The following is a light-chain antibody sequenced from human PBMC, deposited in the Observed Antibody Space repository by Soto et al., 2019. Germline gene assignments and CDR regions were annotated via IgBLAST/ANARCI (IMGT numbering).Light chain of an antibody. CDR2: SAS. V-gene: IGKV1-12*01. J-gene: IGKJ4*01. CDR3: QQSDSFPLT. CDR1: QDIISW. Sequence: DIQMTQSPSSVSASVGDRVTITCRATQDIISWLSWYQQKPGTAPKLLIYSASSLQGGVPSRFSGSGSGTEFTLTISGLQPDDFATYYCQQSDSFPLTFGGGTKVE.